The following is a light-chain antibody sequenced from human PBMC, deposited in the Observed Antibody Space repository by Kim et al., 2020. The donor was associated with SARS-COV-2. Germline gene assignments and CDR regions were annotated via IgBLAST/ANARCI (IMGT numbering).Light chain of an antibody. CDR1: QIDSGSY. V-gene: IGKV3-20*01. J-gene: IGKJ1*01. CDR2: GSS. Sequence: STGERAPLSWRASQIDSGSYLAWYHQKPEPAPRLLIYGSSSRATGIPDRFSGSGSGTDFTLTISRLEPEDFAVYYCQQYGSSPWTFGQGTKVDIK. CDR3: QQYGSSPWT.